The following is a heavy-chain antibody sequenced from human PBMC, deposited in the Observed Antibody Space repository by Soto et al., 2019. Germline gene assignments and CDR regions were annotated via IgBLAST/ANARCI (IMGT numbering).Heavy chain of an antibody. CDR2: ISGSGGST. D-gene: IGHD3-10*01. V-gene: IGHV3-23*01. CDR3: AKDRGTVGEPDIPFDY. CDR1: GFTFSSYA. Sequence: GGSLRLSCAASGFTFSSYAMSWVRQAPGKGLEWVSAISGSGGSTYYADSVKGRFTSSRDNSKNTLYLQMNSLRAEDTAVYYCAKDRGTVGEPDIPFDYWGQGTLVTVSS. J-gene: IGHJ4*02.